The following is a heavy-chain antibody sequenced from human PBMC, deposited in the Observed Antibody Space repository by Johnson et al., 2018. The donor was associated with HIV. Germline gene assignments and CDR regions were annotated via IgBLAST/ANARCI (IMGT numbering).Heavy chain of an antibody. V-gene: IGHV3-7*01. CDR3: ARGGVVHDGFDI. Sequence: VQLVESGGGLVKPGGSLRLSCAASGFTFSDYYMSWIRQAPGKGLEWVANIKQDGSEKYYADSVKGRFTISRDNSKNTLYLQMNTLRAENTAVYYCARGGVVHDGFDIRGVGTMVTVSS. J-gene: IGHJ3*02. CDR1: GFTFSDYY. D-gene: IGHD2-8*01. CDR2: IKQDGSEK.